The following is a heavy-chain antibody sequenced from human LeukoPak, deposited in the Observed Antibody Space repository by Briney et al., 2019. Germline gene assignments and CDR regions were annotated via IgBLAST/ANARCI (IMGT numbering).Heavy chain of an antibody. V-gene: IGHV4-34*01. J-gene: IGHJ5*02. CDR3: ARGQGDLHVVSFVVVPAASWFDP. D-gene: IGHD2-2*01. CDR2: INHSGST. Sequence: PGGSLRLSCAVSGLTLSDYAMTWVRQPPGKGLEWIGEINHSGSTNYNPSLKSRVTISVDTSKNQFSLKLSSVTAADTAVYYCARGQGDLHVVSFVVVPAASWFDPWGQGTLVTVSS. CDR1: GLTLSDYA.